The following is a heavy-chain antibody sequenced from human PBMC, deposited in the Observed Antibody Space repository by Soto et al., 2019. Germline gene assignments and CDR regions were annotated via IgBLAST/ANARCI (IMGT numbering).Heavy chain of an antibody. CDR2: IWYDGSNK. Sequence: GGSLRLSCAASGFTFSSYGMHWVRQAPGKGLEWVAVIWYDGSNKYYADSVKGRFTISRDNSKNTLYLQMNSLRAEDTAVYYCARHWSSWYWFDPWGQGTLVTVSS. CDR1: GFTFSSYG. CDR3: ARHWSSWYWFDP. V-gene: IGHV3-33*01. D-gene: IGHD6-13*01. J-gene: IGHJ5*02.